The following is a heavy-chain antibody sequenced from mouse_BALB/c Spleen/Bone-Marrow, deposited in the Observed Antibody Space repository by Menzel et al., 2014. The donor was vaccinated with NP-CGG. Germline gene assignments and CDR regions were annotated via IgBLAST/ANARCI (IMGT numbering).Heavy chain of an antibody. CDR2: IGTGGGT. CDR3: ARDWAYGNWYFDV. J-gene: IGHJ1*01. CDR1: GFSLKNYG. D-gene: IGHD2-1*01. Sequence: VQLQQSGPGLVAPSQSLSITCTVSGFSLKNYGVHWVRQPPGKGLERLGVIGTGGGTNYNSALMSRLSISIDNSKSQVFLKMNSLQTDDTAMYYCARDWAYGNWYFDVWGAGTPVTVSS. V-gene: IGHV2-9*02.